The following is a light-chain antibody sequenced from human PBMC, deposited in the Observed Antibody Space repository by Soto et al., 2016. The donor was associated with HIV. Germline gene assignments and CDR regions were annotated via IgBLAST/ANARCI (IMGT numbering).Light chain of an antibody. V-gene: IGKV1-NL1*01. J-gene: IGKJ2*01. CDR2: GAY. Sequence: DIQVTQSPSSLSASVGDRVTVTCRASQAISNFLAWYQHKPGKAPQLLVYGAYRLESGVPSRFSGSGSGTDYTLTISSLQPEDFATYYCQQYYSIPPYTFGQGTKFGDQT. CDR3: QQYYSIPPYT. CDR1: QAISNF.